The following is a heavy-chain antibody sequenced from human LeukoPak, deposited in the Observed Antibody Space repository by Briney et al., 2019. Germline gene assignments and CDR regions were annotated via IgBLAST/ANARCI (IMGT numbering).Heavy chain of an antibody. CDR2: INPSDGST. V-gene: IGHV1-46*01. D-gene: IGHD3-22*01. Sequence: ASVKVSCKASGYTFTSYFIHWVRQAPGQGLEWMGIINPSDGSTSYAQKFQGRLTMTRDTSTNTVFMELNSLRSDDTAVYYCARERATYEPGIWGQGTMVTVSS. CDR3: ARERATYEPGI. J-gene: IGHJ3*02. CDR1: GYTFTSYF.